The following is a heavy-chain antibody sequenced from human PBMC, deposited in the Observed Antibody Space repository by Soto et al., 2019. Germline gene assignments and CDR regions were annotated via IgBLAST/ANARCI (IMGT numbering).Heavy chain of an antibody. CDR2: ISSSTTYI. CDR3: ARDTVGVDSTFYFAS. CDR1: GFTFSYYS. Sequence: EVQLVVSGGGLVKPGGSLRLSCAASGFTFSYYSMNWVRQAPGRGLEWVSSISSSTTYISYADSVKGRFTISRDNAKNSLHLQRNILRAADRAVYYCARDTVGVDSTFYFASWGQGTLVTVSS. J-gene: IGHJ4*02. V-gene: IGHV3-21*02. D-gene: IGHD2-21*01.